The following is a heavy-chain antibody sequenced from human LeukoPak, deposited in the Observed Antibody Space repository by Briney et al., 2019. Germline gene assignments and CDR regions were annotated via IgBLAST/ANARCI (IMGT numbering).Heavy chain of an antibody. J-gene: IGHJ4*02. V-gene: IGHV3-21*01. D-gene: IGHD6-19*01. CDR1: GFTLSSYS. CDR2: ISSSSSHI. CDR3: ARVADNSFDY. Sequence: GGSLRLSCAVSGFTLSSYSMNWVRQAPGKGLEWASSISSSSSHIYYADSVKGRFAISRDNAKNSLYLQMNSLRAEDTAVYYCARVADNSFDYWGQGTLVTVSS.